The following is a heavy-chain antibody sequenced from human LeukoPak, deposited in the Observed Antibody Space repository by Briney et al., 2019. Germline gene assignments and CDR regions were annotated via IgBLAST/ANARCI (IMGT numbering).Heavy chain of an antibody. D-gene: IGHD6-19*01. V-gene: IGHV1-69*13. CDR1: GGTFSNYA. CDR3: ARAGEVYNSGSYLEY. Sequence: SVKVSCKVSGGTFSNYAVSWVRQAPGQGLEWMGGFIPVFGPANYAQKFQGRVTITADESTSTAYMELSSLRSEDTAVYYCARAGEVYNSGSYLEYWGQGTLVTVSS. CDR2: FIPVFGPA. J-gene: IGHJ4*02.